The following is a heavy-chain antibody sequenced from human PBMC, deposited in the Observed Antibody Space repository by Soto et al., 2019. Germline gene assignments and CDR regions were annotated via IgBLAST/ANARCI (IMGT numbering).Heavy chain of an antibody. V-gene: IGHV3-74*01. J-gene: IGHJ6*03. Sequence: GGSLRVSCAAAGFTFISYWMHWVRQAPGKGLVWVSRINSDGSSTSYADSVKGRFTISRDNAKNTLYLQMNSLRAEDTAVYYCARDRYFYYYLDVWGKGTTVTVSS. CDR1: GFTFISYW. CDR3: ARDRYFYYYLDV. CDR2: INSDGSST.